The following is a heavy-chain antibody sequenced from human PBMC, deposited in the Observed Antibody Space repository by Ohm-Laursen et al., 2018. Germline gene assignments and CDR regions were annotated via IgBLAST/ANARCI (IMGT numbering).Heavy chain of an antibody. CDR2: ISSSGSTI. CDR3: ARVSRGTLQSP. V-gene: IGHV3-11*01. J-gene: IGHJ5*02. D-gene: IGHD5-24*01. Sequence: SLRLSCTASGFTSSDYYMSWIRQAPGKGLEWVSYISSSGSTIYYADSVKGRFTISRDNAKNSLYLQMNSLRAEDTAVYYCARVSRGTLQSPWGQGTLVTVSS. CDR1: GFTSSDYY.